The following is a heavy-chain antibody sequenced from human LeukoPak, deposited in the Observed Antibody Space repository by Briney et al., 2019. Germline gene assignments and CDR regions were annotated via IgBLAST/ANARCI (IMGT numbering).Heavy chain of an antibody. Sequence: GGSLRLSCAASGFAFSTYEMIWVRQAPGKEPEWVSYIHSSGGLTYYAASVKGRFTVSRDNAENSLYLQMNSLRVEDTAIYYCARDSLHNYGGSGYGYYFDYWGQETLVTVSS. CDR2: IHSSGGLT. D-gene: IGHD3-22*01. J-gene: IGHJ4*02. V-gene: IGHV3-48*03. CDR1: GFAFSTYE. CDR3: ARDSLHNYGGSGYGYYFDY.